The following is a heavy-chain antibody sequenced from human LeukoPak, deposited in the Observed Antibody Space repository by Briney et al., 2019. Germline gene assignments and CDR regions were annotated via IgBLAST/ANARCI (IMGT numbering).Heavy chain of an antibody. V-gene: IGHV1-18*01. D-gene: IGHD3-22*01. CDR2: ISAYNGNT. J-gene: IGHJ5*02. Sequence: ASVKVSCKASGYTFTSYGISWVRQAPGQGLEWMGWISAYNGNTNYAQKLQGRVTMTTDTSTSTAYMELRSLRSDDTAVYYCAGSPAMIGRFDPWGQGTLVTVSS. CDR3: AGSPAMIGRFDP. CDR1: GYTFTSYG.